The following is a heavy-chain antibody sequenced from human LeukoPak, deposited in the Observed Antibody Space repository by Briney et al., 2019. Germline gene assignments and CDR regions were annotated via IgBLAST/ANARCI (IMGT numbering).Heavy chain of an antibody. CDR2: IMYDGSS. Sequence: PSETLSLTCAVHGGSFSGYHWSWIRQPPGKGLEWIGEIMYDGSSNYHPSLKSRVSMSVDTSKNQFSLKMTSVTAADTAVYYCARGRYYFDSSGAFYWGQGTLVTVSS. CDR1: GGSFSGYH. D-gene: IGHD3-22*01. J-gene: IGHJ4*02. V-gene: IGHV4-34*01. CDR3: ARGRYYFDSSGAFY.